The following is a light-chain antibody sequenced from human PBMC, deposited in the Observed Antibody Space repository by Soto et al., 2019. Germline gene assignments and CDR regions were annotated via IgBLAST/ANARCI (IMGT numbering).Light chain of an antibody. CDR2: WAS. J-gene: IGKJ5*01. CDR3: QQYNNWPPIT. Sequence: DILMTHSPDSLAVSLGERAPISCKSSQRVLSSSNNKSSVAGYQQKPGQPPQLLIYWASTRESGVPDRFSGSESGTDVTLTISSLQAEDVAVYYCQQYNNWPPITFGQGTRLDIK. CDR1: QRVLSSSNNKSS. V-gene: IGKV4-1*01.